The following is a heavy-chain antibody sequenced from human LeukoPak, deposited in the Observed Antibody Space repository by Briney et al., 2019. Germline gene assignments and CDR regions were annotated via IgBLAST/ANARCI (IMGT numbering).Heavy chain of an antibody. J-gene: IGHJ4*02. CDR1: GFTFSKAW. Sequence: TGGSLRLSCAASGFTFSKAWMSWVRQAPGKGLEWVGRIKSKIDGGTTDYAAPVKGRFTILRDDSKNTLYLQMNSLKTEDTAVYYCIIADYGGKVWGQGTLVTVSS. CDR2: IKSKIDGGTT. CDR3: IIADYGGKV. V-gene: IGHV3-15*01. D-gene: IGHD4-23*01.